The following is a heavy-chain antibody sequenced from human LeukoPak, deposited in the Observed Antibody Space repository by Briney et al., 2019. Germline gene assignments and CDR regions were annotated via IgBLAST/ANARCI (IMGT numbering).Heavy chain of an antibody. CDR1: GDSISHYY. Sequence: PSETLSLTCTVSGDSISHYYWNWIRQPPGKGLEWIGYMYYSGTTNYNPSLKSRVTRSVDTSKDQFFLNLNSVTAADTAVYYCARGPQTVLNYFDSWGQGSLVTVSS. CDR2: MYYSGTT. CDR3: ARGPQTVLNYFDS. J-gene: IGHJ4*02. V-gene: IGHV4-59*01. D-gene: IGHD1-1*01.